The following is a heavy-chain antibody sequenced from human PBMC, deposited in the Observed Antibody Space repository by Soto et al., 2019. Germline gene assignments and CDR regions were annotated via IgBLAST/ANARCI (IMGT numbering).Heavy chain of an antibody. CDR3: ARESGAIAAAGPYYYYGMDV. J-gene: IGHJ6*02. CDR2: INHSGST. D-gene: IGHD6-13*01. V-gene: IGHV4-34*01. Sequence: PSETLSLTCAVYGGSFSGYYWSWIRQPPGKGLEWIGEINHSGSTNYNPSLKSRVTISVDTSKNQFSLKLSSVTAADTAVYYCARESGAIAAAGPYYYYGMDVWGQGTTVTVSS. CDR1: GGSFSGYY.